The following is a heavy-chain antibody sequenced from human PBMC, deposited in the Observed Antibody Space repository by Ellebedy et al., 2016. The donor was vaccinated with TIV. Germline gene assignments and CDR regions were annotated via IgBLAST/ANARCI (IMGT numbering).Heavy chain of an antibody. V-gene: IGHV3-7*01. Sequence: GESLKISXAASGFTFSNFWMRWDRQAPGKGLEWVANINQDGSDIRYVDSMKGRFTISRDNAKNSLYLQLNSLTAEDTAVYYCARVWTDGLVDSWGQGTLVTVSS. CDR3: ARVWTDGLVDS. D-gene: IGHD3/OR15-3a*01. J-gene: IGHJ4*02. CDR2: INQDGSDI. CDR1: GFTFSNFW.